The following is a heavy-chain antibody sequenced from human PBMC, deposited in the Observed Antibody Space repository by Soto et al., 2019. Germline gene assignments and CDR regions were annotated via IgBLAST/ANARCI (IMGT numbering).Heavy chain of an antibody. CDR1: GFTFSDYY. CDR3: ARASSSGSKRRYFDY. CDR2: ISSSSSYT. V-gene: IGHV3-11*05. D-gene: IGHD6-19*01. J-gene: IGHJ4*02. Sequence: QVQLVEPGGGLVKPGGSLRLSCAASGFTFSDYYMSWIRQAPGKGLEWVSYISSSSSYTNYADSVKGRFTISRDNAKNSLYLQMNSLRAEDTAVYYCARASSSGSKRRYFDYWGQGTLVTVSS.